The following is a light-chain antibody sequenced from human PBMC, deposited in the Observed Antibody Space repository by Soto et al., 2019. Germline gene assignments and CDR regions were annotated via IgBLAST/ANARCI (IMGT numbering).Light chain of an antibody. CDR2: GAS. CDR1: QSISSSY. Sequence: EIVLTQSPGTLSLSPGERTTLSCRASQSISSSYLAWYQQKPGQAPRLLVYGASSRATGIPDRFSGSGSGTDSTLTISRLEPEDFALYYCQQYSSTFWTLGQGTKVEIK. CDR3: QQYSSTFWT. V-gene: IGKV3-20*01. J-gene: IGKJ1*01.